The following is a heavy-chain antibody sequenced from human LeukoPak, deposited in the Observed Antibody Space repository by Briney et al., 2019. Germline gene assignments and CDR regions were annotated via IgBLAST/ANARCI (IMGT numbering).Heavy chain of an antibody. CDR3: ARVPGEILVYHYSGMDV. CDR2: INPYSGGT. J-gene: IGHJ6*02. V-gene: IGHV1-2*02. D-gene: IGHD1-26*01. CDR1: GYAFTDYY. Sequence: ASVKVSCKASGYAFTDYYTHWVRQTPGQGLEWMGWINPYSGGTNYAQKFQGRVTLTRDTSISTDYMELNRLRSDDTAVYYCARVPGEILVYHYSGMDVWGQGTTVTVSS.